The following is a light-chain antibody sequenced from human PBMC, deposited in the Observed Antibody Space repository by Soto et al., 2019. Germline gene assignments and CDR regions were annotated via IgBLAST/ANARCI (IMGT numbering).Light chain of an antibody. CDR1: QSIYTY. CDR2: AAS. J-gene: IGKJ5*01. Sequence: QVTQSPSSQSVSAGDTVTMTSRASQSIYTYLNWYQQRRGEAPKVLIYAASTLQDGIPSRFSGSGSGTDFTLTIRGLQPEDFATYYCQQGYSTITFGQGTRLEIK. V-gene: IGKV1-39*01. CDR3: QQGYSTIT.